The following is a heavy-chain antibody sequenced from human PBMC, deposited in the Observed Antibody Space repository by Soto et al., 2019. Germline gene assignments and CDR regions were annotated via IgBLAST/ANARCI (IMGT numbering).Heavy chain of an antibody. CDR1: GYSFTSYW. J-gene: IGHJ4*02. CDR2: IYPGDSDT. CDR3: VTQHYYGSGSYYNPSDY. V-gene: IGHV5-51*01. D-gene: IGHD3-10*01. Sequence: GESLKISCKGSGYSFTSYWIGWVRQMPGKGLEWMGIIYPGDSDTRYSPSFQGQVTISADKSISTAYLQWSSLKASDTAMYYCVTQHYYGSGSYYNPSDYWGQGTLVTVSS.